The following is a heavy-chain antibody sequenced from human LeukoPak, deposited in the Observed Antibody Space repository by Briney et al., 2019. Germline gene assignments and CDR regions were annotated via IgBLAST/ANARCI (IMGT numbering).Heavy chain of an antibody. CDR2: MSYDGSNK. D-gene: IGHD4-17*01. J-gene: IGHJ4*02. Sequence: PGRSLRLSCAASGFTFSSYAMHWVRQAPGKGLEWVAVMSYDGSNKYYADSVKGRFTISRDNSKSTLYLQMNSLRAEDTAVYYCARRPATVPIDYWGQGTLVTVSS. V-gene: IGHV3-30-3*01. CDR3: ARRPATVPIDY. CDR1: GFTFSSYA.